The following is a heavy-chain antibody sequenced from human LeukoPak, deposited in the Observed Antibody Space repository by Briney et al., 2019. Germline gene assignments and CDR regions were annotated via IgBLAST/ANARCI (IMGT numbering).Heavy chain of an antibody. CDR2: IYSSGAT. J-gene: IGHJ5*02. CDR1: GGSINSRNHY. D-gene: IGHD2/OR15-2a*01. Sequence: SETLSLTCSVSGGSINSRNHYWDWIRQPPGKGLEWIASIYSSGATYYNPSLKSRVIISVDTSKNQISLKLSSVTASDTAVYYCARHSMRYNWFDPWGQGTLVTVSS. CDR3: ARHSMRYNWFDP. V-gene: IGHV4-39*01.